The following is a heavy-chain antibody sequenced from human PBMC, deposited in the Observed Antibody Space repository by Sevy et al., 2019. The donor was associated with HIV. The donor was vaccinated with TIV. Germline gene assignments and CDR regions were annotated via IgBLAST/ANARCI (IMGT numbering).Heavy chain of an antibody. J-gene: IGHJ6*02. CDR3: AKGDRSFYGLDV. Sequence: GGSLRLSCAASGFTFSPYAMSWVRQAPGKGLEWVSAISGSGDSTYNADSVEGRFTMSRDNSKNTLYLEMNSLRVEDTAVYYCAKGDRSFYGLDVWGQGTTVTVSS. CDR1: GFTFSPYA. D-gene: IGHD3-22*01. CDR2: ISGSGDST. V-gene: IGHV3-23*01.